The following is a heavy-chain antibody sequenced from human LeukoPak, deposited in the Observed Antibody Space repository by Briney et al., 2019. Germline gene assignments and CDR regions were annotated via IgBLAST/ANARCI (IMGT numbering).Heavy chain of an antibody. CDR1: GFTFSSYA. CDR3: AKDLTMVRGVIIYYYYYGMDV. V-gene: IGHV3-23*01. D-gene: IGHD3-10*01. J-gene: IGHJ6*04. CDR2: ISGSGGST. Sequence: GGSLRLSCAASGFTFSSYAMSWVRQAPGKGLEWVSAISGSGGSTYYADSVKGRFTISRDNSKNTLYLQMNSLRAEDTAAYHCAKDLTMVRGVIIYYYYYGMDVWGKGTTVTVSS.